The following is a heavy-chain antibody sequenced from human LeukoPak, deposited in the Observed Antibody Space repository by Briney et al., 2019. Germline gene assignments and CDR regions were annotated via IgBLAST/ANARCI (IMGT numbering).Heavy chain of an antibody. CDR1: GYTLTSYG. CDR3: ARDRYCSGGSCPTLGY. CDR2: ISAYNGNT. V-gene: IGHV1-18*01. J-gene: IGHJ4*02. Sequence: GASVKVSCKASGYTLTSYGISWVRQAPGQGLEWMGWISAYNGNTNYAQKLQGRVTMTTDTSTSTAYMELRSLRSDDTAVYYCARDRYCSGGSCPTLGYWGQGTLVTVSS. D-gene: IGHD2-15*01.